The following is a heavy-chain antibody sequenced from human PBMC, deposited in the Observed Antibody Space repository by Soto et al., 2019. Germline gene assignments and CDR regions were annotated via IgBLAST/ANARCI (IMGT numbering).Heavy chain of an antibody. CDR3: AEVKCVRGVFPNTAAEYYYNMDV. CDR2: ISAYNGNT. J-gene: IGHJ6*02. V-gene: IGHV1-18*01. CDR1: GYTFSSYG. Sequence: QVQLVQSGAEVKKPGASVKVSCNASGYTFSSYGISCVRQAPGQGLEWMAWISAYNGNTTYAQRLQGRVTLTTDTATSTAYMELRSLRSAATAVYFCAEVKCVRGVFPNTAAEYYYNMDVWGQGTTVTVSS. D-gene: IGHD3-10*01.